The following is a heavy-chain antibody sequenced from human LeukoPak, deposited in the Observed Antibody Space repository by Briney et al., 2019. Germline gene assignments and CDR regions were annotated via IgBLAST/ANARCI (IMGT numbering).Heavy chain of an antibody. CDR3: ARLHYYDSSGYYPETDNWFDP. D-gene: IGHD3-22*01. CDR1: GFTFSSYA. Sequence: QTGGSLRLSCAASGFTFSSYAMSWVRQAPGKGLEWVSAISGSGGSTYYADSVKGRFTISRDNSKNTLYLQMNSLRAEDTAVYYCARLHYYDSSGYYPETDNWFDPWGQGTLVTVSS. J-gene: IGHJ5*02. CDR2: ISGSGGST. V-gene: IGHV3-23*01.